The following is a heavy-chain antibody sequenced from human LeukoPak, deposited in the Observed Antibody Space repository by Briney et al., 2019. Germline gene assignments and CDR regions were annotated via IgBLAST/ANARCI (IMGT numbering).Heavy chain of an antibody. D-gene: IGHD3-10*01. Sequence: SETLSLTCTVSGGSISSYYWSWIRQPPGKGLEWIGYIYCSGSTNYNPSLKSRVTIPVDTSKNQFSLKLSSVTAADTAVYYCARDPGGYFDYWGQGTLVTVSS. CDR3: ARDPGGYFDY. V-gene: IGHV4-59*01. CDR1: GGSISSYY. CDR2: IYCSGST. J-gene: IGHJ4*02.